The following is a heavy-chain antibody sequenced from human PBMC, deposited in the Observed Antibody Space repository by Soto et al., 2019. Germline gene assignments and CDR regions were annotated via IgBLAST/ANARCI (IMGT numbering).Heavy chain of an antibody. V-gene: IGHV3-30*03. CDR2: ISYDGSNK. J-gene: IGHJ6*03. D-gene: IGHD3-3*01. CDR3: ATVNDFWSGYPMDV. Sequence: PGGSLRLSCAASGFTFSSYGMHWVRQAPGKGLEWVAVISYDGSNKYYADSVKGRFTISRDNSKNTLYLQMNSLRAEDTAVYYCATVNDFWSGYPMDVWGKGTTVTVSS. CDR1: GFTFSSYG.